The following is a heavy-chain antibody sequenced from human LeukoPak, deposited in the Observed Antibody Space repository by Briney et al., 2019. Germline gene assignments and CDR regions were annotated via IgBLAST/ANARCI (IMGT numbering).Heavy chain of an antibody. CDR3: ARDCITMVRGVIMSYYYYYMDL. Sequence: PGGSLRLSCAASGFTFSSYAMHWVRQAPGKGLEYVSAISSNGGSAYYANSVKGRFTISRDNSKNTLYLQMGSLRAEDMAVYYCARDCITMVRGVIMSYYYYYMDLWGKGTTVTVSS. CDR1: GFTFSSYA. D-gene: IGHD3-10*01. J-gene: IGHJ6*03. V-gene: IGHV3-64*01. CDR2: ISSNGGSA.